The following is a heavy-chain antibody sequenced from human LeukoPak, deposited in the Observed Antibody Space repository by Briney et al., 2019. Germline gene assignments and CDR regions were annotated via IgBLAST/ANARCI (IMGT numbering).Heavy chain of an antibody. D-gene: IGHD3-10*01. CDR3: ARAMVRGPYNWFDP. CDR1: GGSISSSSYY. V-gene: IGHV4-61*02. J-gene: IGHJ5*02. CDR2: IYTSGST. Sequence: SETLSLTCTVSGGSISSSSYYWSWIRQPAGKGLEWIGRIYTSGSTNYNPSLKSRVTMSVDTSKNQFSLKLSSVTAADTAVYYCARAMVRGPYNWFDPWGQGTLVTVSS.